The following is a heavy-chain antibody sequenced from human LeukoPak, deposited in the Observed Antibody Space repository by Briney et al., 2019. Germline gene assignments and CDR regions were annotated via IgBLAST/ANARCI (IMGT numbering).Heavy chain of an antibody. J-gene: IGHJ4*02. Sequence: SETLSLTSTASGGSISSYYWSWIRQPPGKGLEWIGYIYYSGSTNYNPSLKSRVTMSVDTSKNQFSLKLSSVTAADTAVYYCARDRGTWNDDGFDYWGQGTLVTVSS. D-gene: IGHD1-1*01. CDR3: ARDRGTWNDDGFDY. CDR1: GGSISSYY. V-gene: IGHV4-59*12. CDR2: IYYSGST.